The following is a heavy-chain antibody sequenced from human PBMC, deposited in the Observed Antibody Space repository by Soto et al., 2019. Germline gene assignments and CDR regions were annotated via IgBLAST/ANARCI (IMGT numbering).Heavy chain of an antibody. J-gene: IGHJ4*02. V-gene: IGHV4-39*07. CDR2: IYYSGST. Sequence: SETLSLTCTVSGGSISSSSYYWGWIRQPPGKGLEWIGSIYYSGSTYYNPSLKSRVTISVDTSKNQFSLKLSSVTAADTAVYYCASEYYYGSGTDFWGQGTLVTVSS. D-gene: IGHD3-10*01. CDR3: ASEYYYGSGTDF. CDR1: GGSISSSSYY.